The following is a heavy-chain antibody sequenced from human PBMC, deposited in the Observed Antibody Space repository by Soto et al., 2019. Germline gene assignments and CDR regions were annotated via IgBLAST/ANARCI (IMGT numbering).Heavy chain of an antibody. D-gene: IGHD2-2*01. CDR2: SYYSGNS. V-gene: IGHV4-31*03. CDR1: GGSINTGGVF. J-gene: IGHJ3*02. Sequence: PSETLSLTCTVSGGSINTGGVFWSWIRQQTGQGLEWIGFSYYSGNSYYNPSLESRVAMSVDTSKNKFSLKLSSVTAADTAVYYCARCLSHANEGFDIWGQGTMVTVSS. CDR3: ARCLSHANEGFDI.